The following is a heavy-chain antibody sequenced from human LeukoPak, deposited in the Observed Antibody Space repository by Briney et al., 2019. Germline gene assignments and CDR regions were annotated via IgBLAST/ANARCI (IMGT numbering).Heavy chain of an antibody. CDR3: SRRLGANYANFYYYYMDI. CDR2: ISIVDDTA. J-gene: IGHJ6*03. Sequence: GGSLRLSCAASGFTFSSHAMNWVRHAPGKGLEWVSTISIVDDTAYYADSVKGRFTISRDNSKNTLYLQMNSLRAEDTAVYYCSRRLGANYANFYYYYMDIWGKGTTVTVSS. V-gene: IGHV3-23*01. CDR1: GFTFSSHA. D-gene: IGHD4/OR15-4a*01.